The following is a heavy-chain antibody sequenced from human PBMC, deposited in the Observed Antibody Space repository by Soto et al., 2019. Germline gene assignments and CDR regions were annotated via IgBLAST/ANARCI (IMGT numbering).Heavy chain of an antibody. CDR1: GYSFDGYW. CDR2: IDPSDSQT. J-gene: IGHJ3*02. Sequence: PGESLKISCKGSGYSFDGYWITWVRQKPGKGLEWMGRIDPSDSQTYYSPSFRGHVTISVDKSITTAYLHWRSLEASDRAVHYCARQGGMAATPADALDIWGQGTLVTVSS. D-gene: IGHD6-19*01. V-gene: IGHV5-10-1*01. CDR3: ARQGGMAATPADALDI.